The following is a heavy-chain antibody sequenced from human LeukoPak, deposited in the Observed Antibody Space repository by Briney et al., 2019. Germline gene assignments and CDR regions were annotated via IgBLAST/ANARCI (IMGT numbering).Heavy chain of an antibody. D-gene: IGHD1-1*01. V-gene: IGHV3-23*01. CDR2: IEQDSSGT. J-gene: IGHJ4*02. Sequence: GGSLRLSCKASGFTFSLFAMTWVRQTPGGGLEWVSAIEQDSSGTYSADSVKGRFAISRGNSKNTLYLQLSSLTAEDTAVYYCAKDEGRLINNWYRQYWGQGTPVTVSS. CDR3: AKDEGRLINNWYRQY. CDR1: GFTFSLFA.